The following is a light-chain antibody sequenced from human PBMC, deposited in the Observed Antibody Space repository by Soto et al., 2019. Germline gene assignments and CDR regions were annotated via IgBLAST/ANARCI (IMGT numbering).Light chain of an antibody. CDR3: QQSYNTPLT. V-gene: IGKV1-39*01. CDR2: TAS. CDR1: QSISDW. Sequence: DIQLTQSPSTLAASVGDRVTITCRASQSISDWLAWYQQTPGKAPKLLIYTASTLQSGVPSRFSGSGSGTDFTLTISSLQPEDFATFYCQQSYNTPLTFGGGTKVEI. J-gene: IGKJ4*01.